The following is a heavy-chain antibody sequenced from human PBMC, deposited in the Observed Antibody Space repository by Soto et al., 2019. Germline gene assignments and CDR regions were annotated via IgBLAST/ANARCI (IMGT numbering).Heavy chain of an antibody. CDR2: INSDGSGT. Sequence: GGSLRLSCATSGFTFINYWMHWVRQAPGKGLVWVSRINSDGSGTSYADSVKGRFTISRDNAKNTLYLQMNSLRAEDTVVYYCARAVSKGYYYYYYIDVWGKGTTVTVSS. V-gene: IGHV3-74*01. CDR1: GFTFINYW. J-gene: IGHJ6*03. CDR3: ARAVSKGYYYYYYIDV.